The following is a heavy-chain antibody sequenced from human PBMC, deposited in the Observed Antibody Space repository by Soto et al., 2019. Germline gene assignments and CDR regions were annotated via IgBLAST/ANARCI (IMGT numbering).Heavy chain of an antibody. Sequence: SETLSLTCAVYGGSFSGYYWSWIRQPPGKGLEWIGEINHSGSTNYNPSLKSRVTISVDTSKNQFSLKLSSVTAAETAVYYCARGPALKRYFDYWGQGTLVTVSS. CDR2: INHSGST. D-gene: IGHD2-2*01. CDR3: ARGPALKRYFDY. J-gene: IGHJ4*02. V-gene: IGHV4-34*01. CDR1: GGSFSGYY.